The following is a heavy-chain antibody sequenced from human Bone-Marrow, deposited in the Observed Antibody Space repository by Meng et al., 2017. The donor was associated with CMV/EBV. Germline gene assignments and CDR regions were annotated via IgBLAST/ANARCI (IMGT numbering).Heavy chain of an antibody. CDR1: GCFSGYY. J-gene: IGHJ4*02. Sequence: GCFSGYYWSWIRQPPGKGLEWIGEINHSGSTNYNPSLKSRVTISVDTSKNQFSLKLSSVTAADTAVYYCAAPRGYCSSTSCSLFDYWGQGTLVTVSS. V-gene: IGHV4-34*01. CDR2: INHSGST. CDR3: AAPRGYCSSTSCSLFDY. D-gene: IGHD2-2*01.